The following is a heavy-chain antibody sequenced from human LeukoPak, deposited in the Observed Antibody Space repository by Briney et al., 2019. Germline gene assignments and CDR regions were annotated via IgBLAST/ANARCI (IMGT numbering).Heavy chain of an antibody. CDR3: AKRDSSGYYYIYGMDV. CDR1: GFTFSSYG. J-gene: IGHJ6*02. Sequence: GGSLRLSCAASGFTFSSYGMHWVRQAPGKGLEWVAVISYDGSNKYYADSVKGRFTISRDNSKNTLYLQMNSLRAEDTAVYHCAKRDSSGYYYIYGMDVWGQGTTVTVSS. CDR2: ISYDGSNK. D-gene: IGHD3-22*01. V-gene: IGHV3-30*18.